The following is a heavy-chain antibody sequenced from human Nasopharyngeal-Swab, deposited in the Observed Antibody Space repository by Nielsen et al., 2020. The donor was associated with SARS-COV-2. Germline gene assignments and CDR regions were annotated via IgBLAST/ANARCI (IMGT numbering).Heavy chain of an antibody. CDR2: IYSGGST. J-gene: IGHJ6*02. Sequence: VRQAPGKGLEWVSVIYSGGSTYYADSVKGRFTISRDNSKNTLYLQMNSLRAEDTAVYYYARGDPYYYGMDVWGQGTTVTVSS. CDR3: ARGDPYYYGMDV. V-gene: IGHV3-53*01.